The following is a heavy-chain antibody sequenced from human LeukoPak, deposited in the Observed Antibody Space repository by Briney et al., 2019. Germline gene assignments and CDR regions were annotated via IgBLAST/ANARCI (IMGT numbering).Heavy chain of an antibody. CDR2: ISSSSSYI. D-gene: IGHD4-11*01. CDR1: GFTFSSYS. Sequence: PGGSLRLSCAASGFTFSSYSMNWVRQAPGKGLEWVSSISSSSSYIYYADSVEGRFTISRDNAKNSLYLQMNSLRAEDTAVYYCARDRSNDYQKPDAFDIWGQGTMVTVSS. CDR3: ARDRSNDYQKPDAFDI. V-gene: IGHV3-21*01. J-gene: IGHJ3*02.